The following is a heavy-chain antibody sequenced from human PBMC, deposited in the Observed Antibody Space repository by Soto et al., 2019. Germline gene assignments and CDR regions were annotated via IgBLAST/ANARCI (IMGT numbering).Heavy chain of an antibody. J-gene: IGHJ4*02. CDR2: ISGRGGST. D-gene: IGHD3-22*01. CDR1: GFTFSSYA. V-gene: IGHV3-23*01. Sequence: GGSLRLSCAASGFTFSSYAMSWVRQAPGKGLEWVSAISGRGGSTYYADSVKGRFTISRDNSKNTLYLQMNSLRAEDTAVYYCAKGLAVAGTTYYYDSSGYDYWGQGTLVTVSS. CDR3: AKGLAVAGTTYYYDSSGYDY.